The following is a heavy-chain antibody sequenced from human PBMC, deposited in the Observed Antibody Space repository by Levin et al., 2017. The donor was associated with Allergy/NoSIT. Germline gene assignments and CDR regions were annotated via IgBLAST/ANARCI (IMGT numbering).Heavy chain of an antibody. CDR1: GFTFSSYA. CDR2: ISGSGGYT. Sequence: GGSLRLSCAASGFTFSSYAMSWVRQAPGKGLAWVSAISGSGGYTYYADSVKGRFTISRDNSKNTLYLQMNSLRAEATAVYYCAGDGSGYDSWGGPFDYWGQGALVTVSS. CDR3: AGDGSGYDSWGGPFDY. V-gene: IGHV3-23*01. D-gene: IGHD5-12*01. J-gene: IGHJ4*02.